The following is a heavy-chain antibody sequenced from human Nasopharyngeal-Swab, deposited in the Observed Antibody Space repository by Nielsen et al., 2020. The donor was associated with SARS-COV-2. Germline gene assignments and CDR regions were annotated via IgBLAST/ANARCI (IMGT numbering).Heavy chain of an antibody. CDR1: GFTFG. J-gene: IGHJ4*02. V-gene: IGHV3-30*03. CDR3: TRISSRSYYFDL. CDR2: VSSDGRET. D-gene: IGHD3-10*01. Sequence: GESLKISCVASGFTFGMHWVRQAPGKGLEWAAVVSSDGRETHYAVSVKGRFTISRDNAKNSLYLQMDSLRPEDTALYYCTRISSRSYYFDLWGQGNLVTVSS.